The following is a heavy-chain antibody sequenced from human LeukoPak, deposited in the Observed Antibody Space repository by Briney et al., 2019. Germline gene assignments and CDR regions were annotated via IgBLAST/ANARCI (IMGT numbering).Heavy chain of an antibody. J-gene: IGHJ4*02. Sequence: GGSLRLSCAASGFTFSSYWMHWVRHAPGKGLVWVSRINSDGSSTSYADSVKGRFTISRDNAKNTLYLQMNSLRAEDTAVYYCARGRYCSGGSCYQDYWGQGTLVTVSS. D-gene: IGHD2-15*01. CDR1: GFTFSSYW. CDR3: ARGRYCSGGSCYQDY. CDR2: INSDGSST. V-gene: IGHV3-74*01.